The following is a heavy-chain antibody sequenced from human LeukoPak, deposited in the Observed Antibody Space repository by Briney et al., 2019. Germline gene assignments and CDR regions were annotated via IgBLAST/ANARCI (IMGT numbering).Heavy chain of an antibody. CDR1: GFTFSRYA. D-gene: IGHD4/OR15-4a*01. CDR2: ISGSGGST. CDR3: ARDSCEDPNIIDY. V-gene: IGHV3-23*01. J-gene: IGHJ4*02. Sequence: GGSLRLSCAASGFTFSRYAMSGGRHAPGEGLECVSAISGSGGSTYYADSVKGRFTNSRDNAKNSLYLQMNSLRAEDTAVYYCARDSCEDPNIIDYWGQGTLVTVSS.